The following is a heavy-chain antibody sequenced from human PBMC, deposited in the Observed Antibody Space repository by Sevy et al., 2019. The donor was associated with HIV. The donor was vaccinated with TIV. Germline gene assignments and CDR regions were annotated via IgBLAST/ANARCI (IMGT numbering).Heavy chain of an antibody. CDR1: GFTFSSYA. CDR3: AKGVYGSTYFDY. Sequence: GGCLRLSCAASGFTFSSYAMSWVRQAPGKGLEWVSAISGSGGSTYYADSVKGRFTISRDNSKNTLYLQMNSLRADDTAVYYCAKGVYGSTYFDYWGQGTLVTVSS. J-gene: IGHJ4*02. CDR2: ISGSGGST. V-gene: IGHV3-23*01. D-gene: IGHD3-10*01.